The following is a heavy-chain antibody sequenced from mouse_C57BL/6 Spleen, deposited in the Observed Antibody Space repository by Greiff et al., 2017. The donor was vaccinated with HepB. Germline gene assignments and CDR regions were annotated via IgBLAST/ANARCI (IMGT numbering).Heavy chain of an antibody. J-gene: IGHJ2*01. CDR3: ASSSGYFDY. V-gene: IGHV5-4*03. CDR1: GFTFSSYA. Sequence: DVMLVESGGGLVKPGGSLKLSCAASGFTFSSYAMSWVRQTPEKRLEWVATISDGGSYTYYPDNVKGRFTISRDNAKNNLYLQMSHLKSEDTAMYYCASSSGYFDYWGQGTTLTVSS. CDR2: ISDGGSYT. D-gene: IGHD3-2*02.